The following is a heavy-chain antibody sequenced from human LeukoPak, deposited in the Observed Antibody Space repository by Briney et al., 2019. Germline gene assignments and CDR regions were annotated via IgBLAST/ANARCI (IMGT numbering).Heavy chain of an antibody. D-gene: IGHD1-26*01. J-gene: IGHJ4*02. CDR2: IYYSGST. CDR1: GGSISSSSYY. Sequence: SETLSLTCTVSGGSISSSSYYWGWIRQPPGKGLEWIGSIYYSGSTYYNPSLKSRVTISVDTSKNQFSLKLSSVTAADTAVYYCARLNSGSYWYYFDYWGQGTLVTVSS. V-gene: IGHV4-39*01. CDR3: ARLNSGSYWYYFDY.